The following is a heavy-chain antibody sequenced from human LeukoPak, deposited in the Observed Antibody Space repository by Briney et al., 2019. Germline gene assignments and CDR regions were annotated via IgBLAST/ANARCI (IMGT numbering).Heavy chain of an antibody. Sequence: GGSLRLSCAASGFTFSSYGMHWVRQAPGKGLEWVAFIRYDGSNKYYADSVKGRFTISRDNSKNTLYLQMNSLRAEDTAVYYCAKDGNGDYDFWSGDYYYMDVWGKGTTVTVSS. V-gene: IGHV3-30*02. J-gene: IGHJ6*03. CDR2: IRYDGSNK. D-gene: IGHD3-3*01. CDR1: GFTFSSYG. CDR3: AKDGNGDYDFWSGDYYYMDV.